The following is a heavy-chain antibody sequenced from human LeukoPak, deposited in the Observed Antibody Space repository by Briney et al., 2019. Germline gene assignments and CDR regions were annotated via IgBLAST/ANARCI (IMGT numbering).Heavy chain of an antibody. CDR1: GYTFTSHD. CDR2: MNPNSGNT. D-gene: IGHD2-2*02. CDR3: ARDIGYCSSTSCYKDAFDI. V-gene: IGHV1-8*03. Sequence: ASVKVSCKASGYTFTSHDINWVRQAPGQGLEWMGLMNPNSGNTGYAQKFQGRVTITRNTSISTAYMELSSLRSEDTAVYYCARDIGYCSSTSCYKDAFDIWGQGTMVTVSS. J-gene: IGHJ3*02.